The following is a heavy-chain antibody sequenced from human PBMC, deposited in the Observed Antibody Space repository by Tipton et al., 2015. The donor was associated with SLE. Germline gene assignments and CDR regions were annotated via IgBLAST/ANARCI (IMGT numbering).Heavy chain of an antibody. CDR3: ARRLGTNSAFGGYGTDV. J-gene: IGHJ6*02. CDR2: IFHSEST. CDR1: GDSVTYSHW. V-gene: IGHV4-4*02. D-gene: IGHD1-14*01. Sequence: TLSLTCDVSGDSVTYSHWWTWVRRPPGKGLEWIGEIFHSESTNHNPSFRSRATISLDKSKNQFSLKLTSVTAADTAVYYCARRLGTNSAFGGYGTDVWGQGTSVTVSS.